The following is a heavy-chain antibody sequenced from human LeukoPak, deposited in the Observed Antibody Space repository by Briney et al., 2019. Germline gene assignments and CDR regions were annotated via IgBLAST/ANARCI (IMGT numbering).Heavy chain of an antibody. CDR2: IYYSGST. Sequence: SETLSLTCTVSGGSISSSSYYWGWIRQPPGKGLEWIGSIYYSGSTYYNPSLKSRVTISVDTSKNQFSLKLSSVTAADTAVYYCARTKQGGRWYGYWGQGTLVTVSS. D-gene: IGHD4-23*01. V-gene: IGHV4-39*07. CDR1: GGSISSSSYY. CDR3: ARTKQGGRWYGY. J-gene: IGHJ4*02.